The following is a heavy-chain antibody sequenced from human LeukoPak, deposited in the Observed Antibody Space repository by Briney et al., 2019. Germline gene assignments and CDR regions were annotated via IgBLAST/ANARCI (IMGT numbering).Heavy chain of an antibody. J-gene: IGHJ4*02. V-gene: IGHV3-11*01. D-gene: IGHD5-12*01. CDR1: GFTFSDYY. Sequence: GGSLRLSCAASGFTFSDYYMSWIRQARRKGLEWVAYITSSGDDIYYADSVKGRFTISRDNAKNALFLRMNSLRVEDTATYYCASDIVATSGDFWGQGTLVSVSS. CDR3: ASDIVATSGDF. CDR2: ITSSGDDI.